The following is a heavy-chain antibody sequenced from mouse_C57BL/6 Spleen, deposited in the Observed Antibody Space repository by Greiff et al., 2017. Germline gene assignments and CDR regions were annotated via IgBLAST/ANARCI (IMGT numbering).Heavy chain of an antibody. Sequence: QVQLQQSGAELAKPGASVKLSCKASGYTFTSYWMHWVKQRPGQGLEWIGYINPSSGYTKYNQKFKDKATLTAYKSSSTAYMQLSSLTYEDSAVYYCAIYDYDGYFDVWGTGTTVTVSS. J-gene: IGHJ1*03. CDR1: GYTFTSYW. CDR2: INPSSGYT. CDR3: AIYDYDGYFDV. D-gene: IGHD2-4*01. V-gene: IGHV1-7*01.